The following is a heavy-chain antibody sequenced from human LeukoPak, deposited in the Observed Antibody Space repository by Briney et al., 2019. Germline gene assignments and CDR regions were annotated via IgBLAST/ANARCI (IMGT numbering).Heavy chain of an antibody. Sequence: GGSLRLSCAASGFTFSSYWMSWVRQAPGKGLEWVANIKQDGSEKYYVDSVKGRFTISRDNAKNSLYLQMNSLRAEDTAVYYCARYGSIWGEYYYYYYYMDVWGKGTTVTVSS. CDR3: ARYGSIWGEYYYYYYYMDV. CDR1: GFTFSSYW. D-gene: IGHD3-16*01. CDR2: IKQDGSEK. J-gene: IGHJ6*03. V-gene: IGHV3-7*01.